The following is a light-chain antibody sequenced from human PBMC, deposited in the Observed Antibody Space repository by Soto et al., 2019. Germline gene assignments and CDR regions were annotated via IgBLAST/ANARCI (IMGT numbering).Light chain of an antibody. Sequence: VLTQSPGTLSLSPGERATLSCRASQSVSSSSLAWYQQRPGQAPRLLIYAASTRATGIPARFSGSGSGTELTLTISSLQSEDFAVYFGHQYINWPQTLGQGTKVDSK. J-gene: IGKJ1*01. CDR2: AAS. CDR3: HQYINWPQT. CDR1: QSVSSS. V-gene: IGKV3-15*01.